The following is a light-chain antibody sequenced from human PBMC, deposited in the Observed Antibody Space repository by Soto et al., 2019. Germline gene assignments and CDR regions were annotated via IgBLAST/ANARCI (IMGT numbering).Light chain of an antibody. CDR2: KAS. CDR1: QSISSW. V-gene: IGKV1-5*03. J-gene: IGKJ1*01. Sequence: DIQMTQSPSTLSASVGDRVSITCRASQSISSWLAWYQQKPGKAPKLLIYKASSLESGVPSSFSGSGSGAEFTLTISSLQPDDFATYYCQQYHNHETFGQGTKVEIK. CDR3: QQYHNHET.